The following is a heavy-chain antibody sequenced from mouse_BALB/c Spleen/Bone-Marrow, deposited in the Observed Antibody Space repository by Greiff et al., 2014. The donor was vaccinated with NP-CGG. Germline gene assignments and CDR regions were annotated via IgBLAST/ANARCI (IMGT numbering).Heavy chain of an antibody. CDR1: GFNIKDTH. CDR3: SRDYGGTAWFAC. V-gene: IGHV14-3*02. Sequence: VQLKESGAELVKPGASVKLSCTASGFNIKDTHMHWVKQGPEQGLEWIGRIDPASGNTKYDPNFQGKATITADTSSNTAYLQLSSLTSEDTAVYYCSRDYGGTAWFACSGPGTLVTVSA. CDR2: IDPASGNT. D-gene: IGHD1-1*01. J-gene: IGHJ3*01.